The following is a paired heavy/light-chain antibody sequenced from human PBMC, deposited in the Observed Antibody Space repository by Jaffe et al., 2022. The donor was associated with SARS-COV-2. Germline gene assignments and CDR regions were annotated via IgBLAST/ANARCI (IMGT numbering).Heavy chain of an antibody. D-gene: IGHD3-9*01. J-gene: IGHJ5*02. Sequence: QVQLVESGGGVVQPGRSLRLSCAASGFTFSSYAMHWVRQAPGKGLEWVAVISYDGSNKYYADSVKGRFTISRDNSKNTLYLQMNSLRAEDTAVYYCARERVPSVLRYFDWLTQGPWFDPWGQGTLVTVSS. CDR2: ISYDGSNK. V-gene: IGHV3-30*04. CDR1: GFTFSSYA. CDR3: ARERVPSVLRYFDWLTQGPWFDP.
Light chain of an antibody. CDR1: SSNIGSNT. CDR2: SNN. J-gene: IGLJ1*01. Sequence: QSVLTQPPSASGTPGQRVTISCSGSSSNIGSNTVNWYQQLPGTAPKLLIYSNNQRPSGVPDRFSGSKSGTSASLAISGLQSEDEADYYCAAWDDSLNGYYVFGTGTKVTVL. V-gene: IGLV1-44*01. CDR3: AAWDDSLNGYYV.